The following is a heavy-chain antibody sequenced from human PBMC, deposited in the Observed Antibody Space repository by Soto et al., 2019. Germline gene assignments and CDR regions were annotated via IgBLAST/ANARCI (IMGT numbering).Heavy chain of an antibody. D-gene: IGHD6-19*01. V-gene: IGHV1-69*17. Sequence: QVQLVQSGAEVKKPGSSVKVCCKASGGTFSSYAISWVRQAPGQGLEWMAIIPIFGISNYAQKFQGRVTITADKPTSTAYLELSNLRSEDTAVYYCARVVSTVAVAARCLDPWGQGTLVTVSS. J-gene: IGHJ5*02. CDR3: ARVVSTVAVAARCLDP. CDR2: IIPIFGIS. CDR1: GGTFSSYA.